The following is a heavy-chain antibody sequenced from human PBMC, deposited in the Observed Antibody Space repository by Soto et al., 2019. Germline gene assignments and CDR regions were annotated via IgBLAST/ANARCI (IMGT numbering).Heavy chain of an antibody. V-gene: IGHV1-46*03. J-gene: IGHJ4*02. CDR3: GSDGGYQRFDY. CDR1: GYTFTTYY. D-gene: IGHD2-2*01. Sequence: QVQLVQSGAEVKKPGASVKVSCKASGYTFTTYYIHWVRQAPGQGLEWMGIINPSGGNITYAQKFQXRVTMTRDTSTSTVYMELSSLRSEDTAVYYCGSDGGYQRFDYWVQGALVTVSP. CDR2: INPSGGNI.